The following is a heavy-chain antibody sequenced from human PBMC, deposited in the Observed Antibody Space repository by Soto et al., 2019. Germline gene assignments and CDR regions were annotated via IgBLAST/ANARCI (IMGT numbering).Heavy chain of an antibody. Sequence: SETLSLTCTVSGGSISSSSYYWGWIRQPPGKGLEWIGSIYYSGSTYYNPSLKSRVTISVDTSKNQFSLKLSSVTAADTAVYYCAFDSSGYSNYWGQGTLVTVS. CDR1: GGSISSSSYY. D-gene: IGHD3-22*01. CDR3: AFDSSGYSNY. V-gene: IGHV4-39*01. J-gene: IGHJ4*02. CDR2: IYYSGST.